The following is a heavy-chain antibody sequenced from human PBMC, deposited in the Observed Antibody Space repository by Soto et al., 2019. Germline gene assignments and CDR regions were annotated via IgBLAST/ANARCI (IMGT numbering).Heavy chain of an antibody. CDR3: ARDPRKVRLVDGLDV. J-gene: IGHJ6*02. V-gene: IGHV3-33*01. CDR1: GFTFSDYG. D-gene: IGHD2-8*02. Sequence: LRLSCAASGFTFSDYGMHWVRQAPGKGLEWVAIIWPDGDNRYYGDSVKDRFIISRENSKSTLFLQMNSLRAEDTAVYFCARDPRKVRLVDGLDVWPQGTTVTVSS. CDR2: IWPDGDNR.